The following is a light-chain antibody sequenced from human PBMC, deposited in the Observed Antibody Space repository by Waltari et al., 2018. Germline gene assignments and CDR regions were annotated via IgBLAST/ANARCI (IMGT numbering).Light chain of an antibody. J-gene: IGLJ3*02. V-gene: IGLV8-61*01. CDR2: KGN. CDR1: SGPITSASS. Sequence: QTVVTQEPSLSVSPGGTVTLPCALSSGPITSASSATWYQQTPGQAPRTLGYKGNSRSSGVPDRFSGSILGNKAALTFTGAQADDDSDYYFSLYMGSGIWVFGGGTKLTVL. CDR3: SLYMGSGIWV.